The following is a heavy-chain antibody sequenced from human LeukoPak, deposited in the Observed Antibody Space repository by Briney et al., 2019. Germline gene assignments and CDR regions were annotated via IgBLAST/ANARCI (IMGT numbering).Heavy chain of an antibody. CDR2: VDWDDDK. CDR1: GFSLSTSGMR. D-gene: IGHD3-10*01. CDR3: ARIPDYHGSGSYFDY. V-gene: IGHV2-70*01. J-gene: IGHJ4*02. Sequence: SGPTLVNPTQNLTQTCTLSGFSLSTSGMRGSWIRQPPGKALEWLAHVDWDDDKYYNRSLKTRLAITKDTSKNQVVLTMTTMDLVDTATYYWARIPDYHGSGSYFDYWGQGTLVTVSS.